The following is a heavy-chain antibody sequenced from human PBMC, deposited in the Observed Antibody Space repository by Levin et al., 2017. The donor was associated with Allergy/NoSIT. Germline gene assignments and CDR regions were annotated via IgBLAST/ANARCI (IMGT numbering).Heavy chain of an antibody. D-gene: IGHD2-15*01. V-gene: IGHV3-30*04. CDR2: ISYDGSNK. CDR3: ASSLKVGGAAGGMDV. CDR1: GFTFSSYA. J-gene: IGHJ6*02. Sequence: PGGSLRLSCAASGFTFSSYAMHWVRQAPGKGLEWVAVISYDGSNKYYADSVKGRFTISRDNSKNTLYLQMNSLRAEDTAVYYCASSLKVGGAAGGMDVWGQGTTVTVSS.